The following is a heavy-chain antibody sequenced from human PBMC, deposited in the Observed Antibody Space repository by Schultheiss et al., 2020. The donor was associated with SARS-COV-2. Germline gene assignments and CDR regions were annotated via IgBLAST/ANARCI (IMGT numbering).Heavy chain of an antibody. Sequence: GGSLRLSCAASGFTFSSYWMSWVRQAPGKGLEWVSAISDTTYYADSVRGRFTISRDNSKNTLYLQMNSLRAEDTAVYYCASCGASCHYYGMDVWGQGTTVTVSS. CDR1: GFTFSSYW. V-gene: IGHV3-23*01. D-gene: IGHD2-2*01. J-gene: IGHJ6*02. CDR3: ASCGASCHYYGMDV. CDR2: ISDTT.